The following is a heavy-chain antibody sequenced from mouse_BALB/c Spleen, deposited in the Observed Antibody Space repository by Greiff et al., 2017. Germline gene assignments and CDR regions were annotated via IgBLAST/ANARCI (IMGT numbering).Heavy chain of an antibody. CDR3: TRVGDSSDYFDY. Sequence: EVKLMESGGGLVKPGGSLKLSCAASGFTFSSYTMSWVRQTPEKRLEWVATISSGGSYTYYPDSVKGRFTISRDNAKNTLYLQMSSLKSEDTAMYYCTRVGDSSDYFDYWGQGTTLTVSS. D-gene: IGHD3-2*01. V-gene: IGHV5-6-4*01. CDR1: GFTFSSYT. CDR2: ISSGGSYT. J-gene: IGHJ2*01.